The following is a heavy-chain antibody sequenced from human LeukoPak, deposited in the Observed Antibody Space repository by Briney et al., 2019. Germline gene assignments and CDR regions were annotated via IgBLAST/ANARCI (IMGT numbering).Heavy chain of an antibody. CDR3: VYYYGSGSVEY. V-gene: IGHV4-39*01. Sequence: TSETLSLTCTVSGGSISSGSYYWGWIRQPPGKGLEWIGSFYYSGSTNYNPSLKSRVTISVDTSKNQFSLKLSSVTAADTAVYYCVYYYGSGSVEYWGQGTLVTVSS. D-gene: IGHD3-10*01. CDR2: FYYSGST. J-gene: IGHJ4*02. CDR1: GGSISSGSYY.